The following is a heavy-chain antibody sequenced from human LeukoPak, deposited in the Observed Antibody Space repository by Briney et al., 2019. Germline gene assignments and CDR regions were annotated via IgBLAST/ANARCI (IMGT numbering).Heavy chain of an antibody. D-gene: IGHD2-15*01. CDR1: GFSFSDYF. Sequence: PGGSLRLSCAASGFSFSDYFMNWVRQAPGKGLEWVATIDQDGSDKYYVDSLKGRFTISRDNAKNSLSLQLNSLRAEDTAVYYCAKDPILGYCSGANCYVYWGQGTLVTVSS. V-gene: IGHV3-7*03. CDR3: AKDPILGYCSGANCYVY. CDR2: IDQDGSDK. J-gene: IGHJ4*02.